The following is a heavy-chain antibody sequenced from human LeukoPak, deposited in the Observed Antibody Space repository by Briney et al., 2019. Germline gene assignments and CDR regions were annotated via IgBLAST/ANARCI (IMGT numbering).Heavy chain of an antibody. J-gene: IGHJ4*02. CDR1: GFTFSSHY. CDR2: INSDGSST. CDR3: AREEATTVRGVSDY. Sequence: PGGSLRLSCAASGFTFSSHYMHWVRQAPGKGLVWVSRINSDGSSTNYADSVKGRFTISRDNAKNTLFLQMNSLRAEDTAVYYCAREEATTVRGVSDYWGQGTLVTVSS. D-gene: IGHD3-10*01. V-gene: IGHV3-74*01.